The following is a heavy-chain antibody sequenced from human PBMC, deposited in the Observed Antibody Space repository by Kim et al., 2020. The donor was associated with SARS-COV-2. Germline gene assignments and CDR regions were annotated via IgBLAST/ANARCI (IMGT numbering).Heavy chain of an antibody. CDR2: IYSGGSST. CDR3: AKDLDTAMATTRGYYYYGMDV. J-gene: IGHJ6*02. CDR1: GFTFSSYA. V-gene: IGHV3-23*03. Sequence: GGSLRLSCAASGFTFSSYAMSWVRQAPGKGLEWVSVIYSGGSSTYYADSVKGRFTISRDNSKNTLYLQMNSLRAEDTAVYYCAKDLDTAMATTRGYYYYGMDVWGQGTTVTVSS. D-gene: IGHD5-18*01.